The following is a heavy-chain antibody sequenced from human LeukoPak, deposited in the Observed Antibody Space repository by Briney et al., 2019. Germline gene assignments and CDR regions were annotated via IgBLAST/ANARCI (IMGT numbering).Heavy chain of an antibody. CDR3: ATDLGAHQQLVRKGNWFDP. CDR1: GYTLTELS. J-gene: IGHJ5*02. Sequence: ASVKVSCKVSGYTLTELSMHWVRQAPGKGLEWMGGFDPEDGETIYAQKFQGRVTMTEDTSTDTAYMELSSQRSEDTAVYYCATDLGAHQQLVRKGNWFDPWGQGTLVTVSS. D-gene: IGHD6-13*01. CDR2: FDPEDGET. V-gene: IGHV1-24*01.